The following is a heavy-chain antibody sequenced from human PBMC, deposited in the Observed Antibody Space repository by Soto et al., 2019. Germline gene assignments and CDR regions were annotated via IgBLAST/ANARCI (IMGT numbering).Heavy chain of an antibody. Sequence: GGSLRLSCAASGFTFSSYGMHWVRQAPGKGLEWVAVISYDGSNKYYADSVKGRFTISRDNSKNTLYLQMNSLRAEDTAVYYCATSITILPKGGYWRQGTLVTVSS. V-gene: IGHV3-30*03. CDR3: ATSITILPKGGY. CDR1: GFTFSSYG. D-gene: IGHD3-9*01. CDR2: ISYDGSNK. J-gene: IGHJ4*02.